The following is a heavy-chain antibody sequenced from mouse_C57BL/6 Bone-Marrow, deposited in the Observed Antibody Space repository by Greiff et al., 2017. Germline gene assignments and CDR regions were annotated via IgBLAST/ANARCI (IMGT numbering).Heavy chain of an antibody. D-gene: IGHD2-2*01. CDR1: GYTFTSYW. CDR3: TRLLWLRRKGFAY. CDR2: IDPETGGT. Sequence: QVQLQQSGAELAKPGASVKLSCKASGYTFTSYWMHWVKQRPGQGLEWIGAIDPETGGTAYNQKFKGKAILTADKSSSTAYMELRSLTSEDSAVYYCTRLLWLRRKGFAYWGQGTLVTVSA. J-gene: IGHJ3*01. V-gene: IGHV1-7*01.